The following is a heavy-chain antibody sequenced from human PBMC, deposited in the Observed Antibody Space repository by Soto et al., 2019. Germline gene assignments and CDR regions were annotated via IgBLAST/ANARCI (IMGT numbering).Heavy chain of an antibody. Sequence: EVHLVESGGGLVQPGGSLRLSCTASGFTFSDNWMGWVRQAPGKGLEWVGNIKEDGTEKYYGDSVKGRFTFSRDNARNSLYLQMNRLRVEDTAVYYCVRDVGWLTQESLGQGTLVTVSS. CDR1: GFTFSDNW. CDR3: VRDVGWLTQES. V-gene: IGHV3-7*01. J-gene: IGHJ5*02. D-gene: IGHD6-19*01. CDR2: IKEDGTEK.